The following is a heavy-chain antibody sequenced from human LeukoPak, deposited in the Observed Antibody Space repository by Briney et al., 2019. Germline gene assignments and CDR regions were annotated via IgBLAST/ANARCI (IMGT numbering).Heavy chain of an antibody. V-gene: IGHV3-23*01. J-gene: IGHJ4*02. CDR3: AREGDSSGYSYSRY. CDR1: GFTFSSYA. Sequence: GGSLRLPCAASGFTFSSYAVSWVRQAPGKGLEWVSAISGSGGSTFYAGSVKGRFTISRDNSKNTVYLQMNSLRAEDTAVYYCAREGDSSGYSYSRYWGQGTLVTVSS. D-gene: IGHD3-22*01. CDR2: ISGSGGST.